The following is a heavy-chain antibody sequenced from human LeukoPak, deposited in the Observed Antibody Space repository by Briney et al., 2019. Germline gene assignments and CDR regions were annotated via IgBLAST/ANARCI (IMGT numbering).Heavy chain of an antibody. D-gene: IGHD6-19*01. V-gene: IGHV3-30*04. Sequence: GGSLRLSCAASGFTFSSYAMHWGREAPGKGVEGGAVISYEGSNKYYADSVKGGFTISRDNSKNTLYLQMNSLRAEDTAVYYCARVSYSSGWESFGAFDIWGQGTMVTVSS. CDR1: GFTFSSYA. CDR2: ISYEGSNK. CDR3: ARVSYSSGWESFGAFDI. J-gene: IGHJ3*02.